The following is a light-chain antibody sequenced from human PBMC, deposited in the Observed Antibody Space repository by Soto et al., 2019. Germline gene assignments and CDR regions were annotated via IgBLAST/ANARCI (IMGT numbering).Light chain of an antibody. CDR3: QQYNNWPPYT. J-gene: IGKJ2*01. CDR2: GAS. V-gene: IGKV3-15*01. CDR1: QNIGSN. Sequence: EVVMTQSPATLSASPGERVILSCRASQNIGSNLAWYQQRPGQAPRLLMYGASTRATETPARFSGSGSATDFTLTISSLKSEDFAVYYCQQYNNWPPYTFGQGTKVDIK.